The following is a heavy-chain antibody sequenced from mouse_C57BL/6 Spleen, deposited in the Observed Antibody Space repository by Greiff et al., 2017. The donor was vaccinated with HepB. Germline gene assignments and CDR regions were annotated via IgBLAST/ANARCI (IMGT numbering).Heavy chain of an antibody. V-gene: IGHV1-82*01. D-gene: IGHD4-1*01. Sequence: VQLQQSGPELVKPGASVKISCKASGYAFSSSWMNWVKQRPGKGLEWIGRIYPGDGDTNYNGKFKGKATLTADKSSSTADMHLGSLTSEDSAVYFCARSPPGGWGQGTLVTVSA. CDR1: GYAFSSSW. CDR2: IYPGDGDT. CDR3: ARSPPGG. J-gene: IGHJ3*01.